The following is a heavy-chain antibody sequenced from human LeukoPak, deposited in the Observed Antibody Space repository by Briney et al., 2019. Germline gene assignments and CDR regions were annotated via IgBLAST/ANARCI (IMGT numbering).Heavy chain of an antibody. CDR3: ARLNVVVVAATIVSWFDP. Sequence: SETLSLTCTVSGGSISSYYWSWIRQPPGKGLEWVGYIYYIGSTNYNPSLKSRVTISVDTSKNQFSLKLSSVTAADTAVYYCARLNVVVVAATIVSWFDPWGQGSLVTVSS. CDR1: GGSISSYY. J-gene: IGHJ5*02. D-gene: IGHD2-15*01. V-gene: IGHV4-59*08. CDR2: IYYIGST.